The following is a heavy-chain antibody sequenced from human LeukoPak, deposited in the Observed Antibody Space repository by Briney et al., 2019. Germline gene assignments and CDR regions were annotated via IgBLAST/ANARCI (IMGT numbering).Heavy chain of an antibody. CDR1: GGSISSSSYY. V-gene: IGHV4-39*01. CDR2: IYYSGST. J-gene: IGHJ5*02. CDR3: ARHRGRYYDFWSGPNWFDP. Sequence: SETLSLTCTVSGGSISSSSYYWGWIRQPPGKGLEWIVSIYYSGSTYYNPSLKSRVTICVNTNKNQYALKLRVITAADTAVYYCARHRGRYYDFWSGPNWFDPWGQGTLVTVSS. D-gene: IGHD3-3*01.